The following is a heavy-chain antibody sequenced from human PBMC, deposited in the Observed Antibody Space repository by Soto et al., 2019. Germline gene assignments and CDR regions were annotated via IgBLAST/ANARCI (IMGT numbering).Heavy chain of an antibody. CDR3: AKAPADDSGYDSTIDY. CDR2: ISWNSGSI. D-gene: IGHD5-12*01. V-gene: IGHV3-9*01. Sequence: GGSLRLSCAASGFTFDDYAMHWVRQAPGKGLEWVSGISWNSGSIGYADSVKGRFTISRDNAKNSLYLQMNSLRAEDTALYYCAKAPADDSGYDSTIDYWGQGTLVTVSS. CDR1: GFTFDDYA. J-gene: IGHJ4*02.